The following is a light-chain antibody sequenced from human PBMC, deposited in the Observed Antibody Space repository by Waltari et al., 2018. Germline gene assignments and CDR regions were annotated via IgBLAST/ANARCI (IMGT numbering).Light chain of an antibody. CDR2: TAS. J-gene: IGKJ1*01. Sequence: DIQMPQSPSSLSASAGDSVTITCRASQNIRYYLNWYQQKPGKAPKLLVSTASRVPAGGPSRFSGRGSGTDLTLSISSLQPEEYATYFGQQSYSLRPGTFGQGTKVEI. CDR3: QQSYSLRPGT. CDR1: QNIRYY. V-gene: IGKV1-39*01.